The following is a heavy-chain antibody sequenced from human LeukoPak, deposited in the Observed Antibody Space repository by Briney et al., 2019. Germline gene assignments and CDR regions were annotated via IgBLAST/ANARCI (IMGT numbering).Heavy chain of an antibody. CDR3: AKGGFWSGYYKTPPYYYYYYMDV. D-gene: IGHD3-3*01. CDR2: ISGDGDST. J-gene: IGHJ6*03. V-gene: IGHV3-43*02. CDR1: GFTFDEYA. Sequence: GGSLRLSCAASGFTFDEYAIHWVREAPGKGLEWVSLISGDGDSTYYADSVKGRFTISRDNSKNSLYLQMNSLRTEDTALYYCAKGGFWSGYYKTPPYYYYYYMDVWGKGTTVTVSS.